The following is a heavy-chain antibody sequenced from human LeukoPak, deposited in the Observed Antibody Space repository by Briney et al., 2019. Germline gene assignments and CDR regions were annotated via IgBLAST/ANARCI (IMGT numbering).Heavy chain of an antibody. V-gene: IGHV1-69*13. D-gene: IGHD4-17*01. Sequence: AASVKVSCKASGGTFSSYAISWVRQAPGQGLEWMGGIIPIFGTANYAQKFQGRVTITADESTSTAYMELSSLRSEDTAVYYCARERTVTTGYYYGMDVWGQGTTVTVSS. CDR1: GGTFSSYA. CDR2: IIPIFGTA. CDR3: ARERTVTTGYYYGMDV. J-gene: IGHJ6*02.